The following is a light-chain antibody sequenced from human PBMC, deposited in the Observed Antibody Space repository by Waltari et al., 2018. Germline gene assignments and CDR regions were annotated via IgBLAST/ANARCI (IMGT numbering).Light chain of an antibody. CDR2: GAS. Sequence: EIVLTQSPGTLSLSLGERATVSCRASQSVSRALAWYQQKPGQAPRLLIYGASTRATGLPDRFSGSGSGTDFSLTISRVEPDDFAVYYCQHYLRLPVTFGQGTTVEI. CDR3: QHYLRLPVT. V-gene: IGKV3-20*01. J-gene: IGKJ1*01. CDR1: QSVSRA.